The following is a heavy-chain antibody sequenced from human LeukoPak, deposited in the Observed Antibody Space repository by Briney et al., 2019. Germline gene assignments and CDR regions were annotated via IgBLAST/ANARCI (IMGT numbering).Heavy chain of an antibody. CDR2: ISGSGGST. Sequence: PGGSLRLSCAASGFTFSSYAMSWVRQAPGKGLEWVSAISGSGGSTYYADSVKGRFTISRDNSKNTLYLQVSAEDTAIYYCARGYASTSQLDPWGQGTLVTVSS. D-gene: IGHD6-13*01. V-gene: IGHV3-23*01. J-gene: IGHJ5*02. CDR1: GFTFSSYA. CDR3: ARGYASTSQLDP.